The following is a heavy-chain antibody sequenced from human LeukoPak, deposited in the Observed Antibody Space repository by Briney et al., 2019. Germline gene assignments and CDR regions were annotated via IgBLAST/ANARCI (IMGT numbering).Heavy chain of an antibody. CDR1: GFVFSNYA. J-gene: IGHJ4*02. V-gene: IGHV3-23*01. CDR3: ARSPLIRESYGDKIVKFDY. CDR2: ISVRADST. D-gene: IGHD4-17*01. Sequence: GGSLRLSCAASGFVFSNYAMSWVRQAPGRGLEWVSTISVRADSTYSADSVRGRFTIHRDSYKNTLSLQMDSLRAEDTAVYYCARSPLIRESYGDKIVKFDYWGQGTLVTVSS.